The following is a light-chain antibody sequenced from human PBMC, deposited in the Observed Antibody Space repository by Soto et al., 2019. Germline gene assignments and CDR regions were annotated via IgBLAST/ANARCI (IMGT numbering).Light chain of an antibody. J-gene: IGLJ1*01. CDR3: QSYDSSLSGYV. CDR1: SSNIGAGYE. V-gene: IGLV1-40*01. CDR2: ENN. Sequence: QSVLTQPPSVSEAPGQRVTISCTGSSSNIGAGYEAHWYQQVPGTAPKLLIYENNNRPSGVPDRFSGSKSGPSASLAITGLQAEDEAEYDCQSYDSSLSGYVFGTGTKLTVL.